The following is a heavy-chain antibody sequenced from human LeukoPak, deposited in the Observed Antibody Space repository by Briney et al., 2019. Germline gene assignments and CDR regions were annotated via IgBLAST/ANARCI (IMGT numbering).Heavy chain of an antibody. D-gene: IGHD2-15*01. CDR3: TRRVSATRWFDP. CDR1: GFTFSSYW. CDR2: INSDGSTT. V-gene: IGHV3-74*01. Sequence: GGSLRLSCAASGFTFSSYWMHWVRQPPAKGLVWVSRINSDGSTTNYADSVKGRFTISRDNAENTLYLQMNSLRVEDTAVYYCTRRVSATRWFDPWGQGTLVTVSS. J-gene: IGHJ5*02.